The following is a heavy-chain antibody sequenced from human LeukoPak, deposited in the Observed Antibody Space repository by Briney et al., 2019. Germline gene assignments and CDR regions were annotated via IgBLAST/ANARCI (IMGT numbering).Heavy chain of an antibody. D-gene: IGHD3-16*02. Sequence: GGSLRLSFAASGFTFSSYAMHWVRQAPAKGLEWVAVISYDGSNKYYADSVKCRFTISRDNSKNKLYLQMNRLRAEDTAVYYCARGGDYDYVWGSYRRSWRLDVWGQGATVTVSS. J-gene: IGHJ6*02. CDR2: ISYDGSNK. V-gene: IGHV3-30*04. CDR3: ARGGDYDYVWGSYRRSWRLDV. CDR1: GFTFSSYA.